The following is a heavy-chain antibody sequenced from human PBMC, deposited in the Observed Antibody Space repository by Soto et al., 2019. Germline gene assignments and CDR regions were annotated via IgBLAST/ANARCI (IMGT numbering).Heavy chain of an antibody. CDR1: GFTFSSYA. CDR2: ISGSGGST. D-gene: IGHD3-3*01. CDR3: AKDEHYYVLRFLEWTASFDY. V-gene: IGHV3-23*01. Sequence: VQLLESGGGLVQPGGSLRLSCAASGFTFSSYAMSWGRQAPGKGLEWVSAISGSGGSTYYADSVKGRFTISRDNAKNTLYVQMNSRRAEATAVYYCAKDEHYYVLRFLEWTASFDYWGQGTLVTVSS. J-gene: IGHJ4*02.